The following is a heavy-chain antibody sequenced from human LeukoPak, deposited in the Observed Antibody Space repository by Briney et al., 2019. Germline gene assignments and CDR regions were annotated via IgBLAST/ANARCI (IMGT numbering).Heavy chain of an antibody. Sequence: SETLSLTCTVSGGSISSGGYYWSWIRQPPGKGLEWIGYIYHSGSTYYNPSLKSRVTISVDTSKNQFSLKLSSVTAADTAVYYCARDSQRWFGEPGAFDIWGQGTMVTVSS. CDR2: IYHSGST. J-gene: IGHJ3*02. CDR1: GGSISSGGYY. D-gene: IGHD3-10*01. CDR3: ARDSQRWFGEPGAFDI. V-gene: IGHV4-30-2*01.